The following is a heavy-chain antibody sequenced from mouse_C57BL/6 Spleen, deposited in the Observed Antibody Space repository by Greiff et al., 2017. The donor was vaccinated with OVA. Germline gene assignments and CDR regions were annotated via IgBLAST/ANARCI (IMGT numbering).Heavy chain of an antibody. V-gene: IGHV1-15*01. J-gene: IGHJ1*03. CDR3: TRWGDYDEGYFDV. D-gene: IGHD2-4*01. Sequence: VKLQESGAELVRPGASVTLSCKASGYTFTDYEMHWVKQTPVHGLEWIGAIDPETGGTAYNQKFKGKAILTADKSSSTAYMELRSLTSEDSAVYYCTRWGDYDEGYFDVWGTGTTVTVSS. CDR1: GYTFTDYE. CDR2: IDPETGGT.